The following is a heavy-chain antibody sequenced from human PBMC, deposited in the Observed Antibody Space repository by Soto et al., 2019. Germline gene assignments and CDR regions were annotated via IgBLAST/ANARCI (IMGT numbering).Heavy chain of an antibody. J-gene: IGHJ6*02. CDR1: GGSVSSGSYY. CDR3: ARDVWGCSSTSCSYGMDV. D-gene: IGHD2-2*01. V-gene: IGHV4-61*01. Sequence: SETLSLTCTVSGGSVSSGSYYWSWIRQPPGKGLEWIGYIYYSGSTNYNPSLKSRVTISVDTSKNQFSLKLSSVTAEDTAVYYCARDVWGCSSTSCSYGMDVWGQGTTVTVSS. CDR2: IYYSGST.